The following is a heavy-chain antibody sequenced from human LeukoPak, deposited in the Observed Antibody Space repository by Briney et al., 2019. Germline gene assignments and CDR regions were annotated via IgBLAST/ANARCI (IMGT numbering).Heavy chain of an antibody. Sequence: ASVKVSCKASGYTFTGYYVHWVRQAPGQGLEWMGWMNPKSGGTNYAQKFEARVTMNRDTSISTAYMELSRLRSDDTAVYYCARDYGNYFDYWGQGTLVTVSS. J-gene: IGHJ4*02. CDR3: ARDYGNYFDY. CDR2: MNPKSGGT. CDR1: GYTFTGYY. D-gene: IGHD4-17*01. V-gene: IGHV1-2*02.